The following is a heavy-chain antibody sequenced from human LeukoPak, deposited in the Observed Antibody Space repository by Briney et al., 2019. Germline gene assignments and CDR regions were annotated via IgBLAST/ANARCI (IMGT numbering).Heavy chain of an antibody. D-gene: IGHD2-2*01. V-gene: IGHV3-7*01. J-gene: IGHJ6*04. CDR2: INADGSEV. CDR1: GFSFGDNW. CDR3: SSLGRGRYCSDTTCSDFYILDV. Sequence: GGSLRLSCAASGFSFGDNWMTWVRQCPGKGLEWVANINADGSEVYSVDSVKGRFTISRDNAKNLLSLQMNNLKVEGTAIYFCSSLGRGRYCSDTTCSDFYILDVWGTGTTVFVSS.